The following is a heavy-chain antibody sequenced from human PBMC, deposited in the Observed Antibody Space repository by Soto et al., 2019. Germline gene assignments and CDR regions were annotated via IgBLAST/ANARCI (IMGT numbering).Heavy chain of an antibody. Sequence: ETLSLTCTVSGGSVSSGSYYWSWIRQPPGKGLEWIGYIYYSGSTNYNPSLKSRVTISVDTSKNQFSLKLSSVTAADTAVYYCARDSIAAAGTDYWGQGTLVTVSS. D-gene: IGHD6-13*01. J-gene: IGHJ4*02. V-gene: IGHV4-61*01. CDR2: IYYSGST. CDR3: ARDSIAAAGTDY. CDR1: GGSVSSGSYY.